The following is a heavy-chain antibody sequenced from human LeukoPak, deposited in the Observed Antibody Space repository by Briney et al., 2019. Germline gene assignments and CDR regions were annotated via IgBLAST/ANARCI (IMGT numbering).Heavy chain of an antibody. D-gene: IGHD1-26*01. J-gene: IGHJ4*02. CDR2: INPNSGGT. CDR1: GYTFTSYD. Sequence: ASVKVSCKASGYTFTSYDINWVRQATGQGLEWMGWINPNSGGTNYAQKFQGRVTMTRDTSISTAYMELSRLRSDDTAVYYCARDAGALDYWGQGTLVTVSS. CDR3: ARDAGALDY. V-gene: IGHV1-2*02.